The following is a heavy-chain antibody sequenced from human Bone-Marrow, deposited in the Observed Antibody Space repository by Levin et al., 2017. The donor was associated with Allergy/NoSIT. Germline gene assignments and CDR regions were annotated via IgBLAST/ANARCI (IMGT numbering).Heavy chain of an antibody. CDR2: TFYGGST. J-gene: IGHJ6*02. D-gene: IGHD5-18*01. CDR1: GGPISRNDYY. V-gene: IGHV4-30-4*01. Sequence: SETLSLTCSVSGGPISRNDYYWSWIRQPPGKGLEWIGYTFYGGSTFYNPSLKSRLTISVDAAKTPFFLKLSSVPAADPAVYYCARGGGNTSGYFGVDYYYGLAVWGQGTTVTVSS. CDR3: ARGGGNTSGYFGVDYYYGLAV.